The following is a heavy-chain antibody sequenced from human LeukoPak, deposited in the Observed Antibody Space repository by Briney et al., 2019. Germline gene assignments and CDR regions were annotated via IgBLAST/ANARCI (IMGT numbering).Heavy chain of an antibody. V-gene: IGHV3-66*04. D-gene: IGHD3-10*01. CDR3: ASQIWLGELFAHY. CDR2: IYTGGST. J-gene: IGHJ4*02. Sequence: GGSLRLSCAASGFTVSSNYMTWVRQATGKGLEWVPVIYTGGSTYYADSVRGRFTISRDNSKNTLYLQMNSLRVEDTAVYYCASQIWLGELFAHYWGQGTLVTVSS. CDR1: GFTVSSNY.